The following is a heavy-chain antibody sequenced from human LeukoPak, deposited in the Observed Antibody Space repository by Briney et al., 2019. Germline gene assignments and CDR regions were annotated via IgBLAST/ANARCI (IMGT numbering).Heavy chain of an antibody. CDR2: INPNSGDT. CDR1: GYTFTGYY. V-gene: IGHV1-2*02. Sequence: ASVKVSCKASGYTFTGYYMHWVRQAPGQGLEWMGWINPNSGDTKFAREFQGRVTMTRDTSISTAYVGLSRLRSDDTAVYYCATQRGSYLWGTDFDYWGQGTLVTVSS. J-gene: IGHJ4*02. D-gene: IGHD3-16*01. CDR3: ATQRGSYLWGTDFDY.